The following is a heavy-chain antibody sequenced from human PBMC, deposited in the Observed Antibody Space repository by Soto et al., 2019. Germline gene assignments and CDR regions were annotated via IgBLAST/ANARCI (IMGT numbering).Heavy chain of an antibody. Sequence: QVQLVQSGAEVKKPGSSVKVSCRASGVNFSDYAISWVRQAPGQGLEWMGGIIPLSASAKFAQKFQGRVTITADKSTRTAYMELTSVRSEDTAVYYCATGLLAAAPLNYWGQGTLVTVSS. CDR3: ATGLLAAAPLNY. CDR1: GVNFSDYA. CDR2: IIPLSASA. J-gene: IGHJ4*02. D-gene: IGHD6-13*01. V-gene: IGHV1-69*06.